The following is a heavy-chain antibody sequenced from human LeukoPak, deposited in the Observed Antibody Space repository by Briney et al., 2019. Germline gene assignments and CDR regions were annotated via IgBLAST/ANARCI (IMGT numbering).Heavy chain of an antibody. CDR2: ISSSSSYI. J-gene: IGHJ6*03. CDR3: ARAIATNYYYYMDV. D-gene: IGHD6-13*01. CDR1: GFTFSSYS. Sequence: GGSLSLSCAASGFTFSSYSMNWVRQAPGKGLEWVSSISSSSSYIYYADSVKGRFTISRDNAKNSLYLQMNSLRAEDTAVYFCARAIATNYYYYMDVWGKGTTVTVSS. V-gene: IGHV3-21*01.